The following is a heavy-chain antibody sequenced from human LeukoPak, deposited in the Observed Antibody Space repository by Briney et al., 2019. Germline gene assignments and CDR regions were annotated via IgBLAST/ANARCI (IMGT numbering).Heavy chain of an antibody. D-gene: IGHD6-19*01. Sequence: PGRSLRLSCAASGFTFSSYGMHWVRQAPGKGLEWVAVIWYDGSNKYYADSVKGRFTISRDNSKNTLYLQMNSLRAEDTAVYYCATAGYSSGWYPDYWGQGTLVTVSS. CDR1: GFTFSSYG. J-gene: IGHJ4*02. V-gene: IGHV3-33*01. CDR2: IWYDGSNK. CDR3: ATAGYSSGWYPDY.